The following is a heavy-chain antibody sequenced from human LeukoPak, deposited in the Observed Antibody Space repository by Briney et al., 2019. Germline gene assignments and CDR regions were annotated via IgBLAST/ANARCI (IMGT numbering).Heavy chain of an antibody. V-gene: IGHV3-30*02. CDR1: GFTLSSYG. J-gene: IGHJ6*03. CDR3: AKDGQDIVVVPAAPVLGYYYYYYMDV. D-gene: IGHD2-2*01. Sequence: PGGSLRLSCAASGFTLSSYGMHWVRQAPGKGLGWVAFTRHDGSNKYYADSVKGRFTISRDNSKNTLYLQMNSLRAEDTAVYYCAKDGQDIVVVPAAPVLGYYYYYYMDVWGKGTTVTISS. CDR2: TRHDGSNK.